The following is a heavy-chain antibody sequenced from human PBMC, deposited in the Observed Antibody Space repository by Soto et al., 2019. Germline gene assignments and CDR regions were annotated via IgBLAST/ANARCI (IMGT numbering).Heavy chain of an antibody. D-gene: IGHD1-1*01. CDR2: ISAHNGNT. V-gene: IGHV1-18*01. Sequence: QVHLVQSGAEVKKPGASVKVSCKASGYTFTSYGITWVRQAPGQGLEWMGWISAHNGNTDYAQKLQGRVIVTRDTSTSTAYMGLRSLISDDTAVYYCTRGRYGDSWGQGALVTVSS. J-gene: IGHJ4*02. CDR3: TRGRYGDS. CDR1: GYTFTSYG.